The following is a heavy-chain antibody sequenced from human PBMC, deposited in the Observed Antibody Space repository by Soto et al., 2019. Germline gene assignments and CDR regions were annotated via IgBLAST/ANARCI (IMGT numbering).Heavy chain of an antibody. V-gene: IGHV3-64*02. CDR1: GFTFSSYN. J-gene: IGHJ4*02. Sequence: ESGEGLVQPGGSLRLSCAASGFTFSSYNIHWIRQAPGKGLEFVSAISRSGDRTYYADSVKGRFTITRDNSKNTVWLQMGSLRAEHMAVYYCARARCSSGQCYYFDYWGRGALVSVSS. CDR3: ARARCSSGQCYYFDY. D-gene: IGHD2-15*01. CDR2: ISRSGDRT.